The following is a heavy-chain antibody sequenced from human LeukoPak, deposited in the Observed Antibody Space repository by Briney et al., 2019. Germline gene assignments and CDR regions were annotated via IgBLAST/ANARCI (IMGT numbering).Heavy chain of an antibody. J-gene: IGHJ5*02. CDR1: GASISGGGFF. V-gene: IGHV4-31*03. Sequence: SETLSLTCTVSGASISGGGFFWSWIRQPPGKDLEWIGHIHYSGSTHYRPSLKSRVTISVDTSKNQFSLRLSSVTAADTAVYSCARGGYVAGWFDPWGQGTLVIVSS. CDR2: IHYSGST. CDR3: ARGGYVAGWFDP. D-gene: IGHD1-1*01.